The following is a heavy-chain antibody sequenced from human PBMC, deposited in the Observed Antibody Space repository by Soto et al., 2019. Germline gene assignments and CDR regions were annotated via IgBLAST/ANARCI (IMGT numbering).Heavy chain of an antibody. CDR2: ISGRSVST. V-gene: IGHV3-23*01. Sequence: EVPLLESGGGLVQPGGSLRLSCAASGFTFTSYAMSWVRQAPGKGLEWVSAISGRSVSTYYADSVKGRFTISRDNSKNTLFLQMNSLRAEDTAVYYCATVMGIMGAGSEYFQHWGQGTLVTVSS. CDR3: ATVMGIMGAGSEYFQH. D-gene: IGHD1-26*01. CDR1: GFTFTSYA. J-gene: IGHJ1*01.